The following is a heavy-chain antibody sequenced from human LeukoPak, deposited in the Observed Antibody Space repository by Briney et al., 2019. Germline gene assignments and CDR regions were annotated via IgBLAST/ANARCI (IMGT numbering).Heavy chain of an antibody. V-gene: IGHV4-4*07. CDR1: VGSISTFY. CDR3: ARADSSSWYSRDYFDY. CDR2: IHTGGNT. Sequence: SETLSLTCTVSVGSISTFYWSWIRQPAGKGLEWIARIHTGGNTNYNPSLKSRVTMSVDTSKNQFSLKLSSVTAADTAVYYCARADSSSWYSRDYFDYWGQGTLVTVSS. D-gene: IGHD6-13*01. J-gene: IGHJ4*02.